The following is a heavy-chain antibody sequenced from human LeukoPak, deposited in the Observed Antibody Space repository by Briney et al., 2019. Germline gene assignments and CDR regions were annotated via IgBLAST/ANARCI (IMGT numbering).Heavy chain of an antibody. CDR3: ARSSDSNGYYYYFDY. Sequence: PSETLSLTCTVSGGSTRLYYWSWIRQSPGKGLEWIAYVSNSAGTNYNPSLKSRVAISLDTSKNHVSLELRSVTAEDTSLYYCARSSDSNGYYYYFDYWGQGTLVTVSS. V-gene: IGHV4-59*08. D-gene: IGHD3-22*01. J-gene: IGHJ4*02. CDR2: VSNSAGT. CDR1: GGSTRLYY.